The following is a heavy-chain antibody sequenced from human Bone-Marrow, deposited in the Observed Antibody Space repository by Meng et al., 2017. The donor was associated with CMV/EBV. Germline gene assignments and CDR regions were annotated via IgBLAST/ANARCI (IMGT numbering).Heavy chain of an antibody. J-gene: IGHJ4*02. D-gene: IGHD2-2*01. Sequence: ASVKVSCKASGYIFTDYYMHWVRQAPGQGLEWMGWINPNSGGTNYAQKLQGRVSMTTDTSTSTAYMELRSLRSDDTAVYYCARDLTEYQPYFDYWGQGTLVTVSS. CDR2: INPNSGGT. V-gene: IGHV1-2*02. CDR1: GYIFTDYY. CDR3: ARDLTEYQPYFDY.